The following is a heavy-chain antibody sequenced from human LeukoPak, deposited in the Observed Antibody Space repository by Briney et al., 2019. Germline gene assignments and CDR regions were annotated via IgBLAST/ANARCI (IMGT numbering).Heavy chain of an antibody. V-gene: IGHV1-2*02. CDR3: ARGCGGDCYLITPPRRGYYGMDV. D-gene: IGHD2-21*02. CDR1: GYTFTGYY. Sequence: ASVKVSCKASGYTFTGYYMHWVRQAPGQGLEWMGWINPNSGGTNYAQKFQGRVTMTRDTSISTAYMELSSLRSEDTAVYYCARGCGGDCYLITPPRRGYYGMDVWGQGTTVTVSS. J-gene: IGHJ6*02. CDR2: INPNSGGT.